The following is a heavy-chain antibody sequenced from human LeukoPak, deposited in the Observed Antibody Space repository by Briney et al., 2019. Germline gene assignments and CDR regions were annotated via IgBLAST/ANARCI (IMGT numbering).Heavy chain of an antibody. V-gene: IGHV3-23*01. Sequence: GGSLRLSCAASGFTFSTYAMSWVRQAPGKGLEWVSSISSSGDRTFYAGSVKDRFTISRDNSENTLYLQTSRLRAEDTAVYYCAKDRPNYHESNGHYYRPNGDYWGQGTLVTVSS. J-gene: IGHJ4*02. CDR3: AKDRPNYHESNGHYYRPNGDY. CDR2: ISSSGDRT. D-gene: IGHD3-22*01. CDR1: GFTFSTYA.